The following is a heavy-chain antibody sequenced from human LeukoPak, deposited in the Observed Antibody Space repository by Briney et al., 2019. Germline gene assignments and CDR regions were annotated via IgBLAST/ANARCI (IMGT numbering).Heavy chain of an antibody. D-gene: IGHD3-9*01. Sequence: GGSLRLSCAASGFTFSSYGMHWVRQAPGKGLEWVAVISYDGSNKYYADSVKGRFTISRDNSKNTLYLQMNSLRFDDTAVYYCARSPDILTGEKFDYWGQGTLVTVSS. J-gene: IGHJ4*02. CDR3: ARSPDILTGEKFDY. V-gene: IGHV3-30*03. CDR2: ISYDGSNK. CDR1: GFTFSSYG.